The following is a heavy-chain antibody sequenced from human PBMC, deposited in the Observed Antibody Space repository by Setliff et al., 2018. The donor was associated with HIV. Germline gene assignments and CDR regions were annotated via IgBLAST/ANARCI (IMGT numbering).Heavy chain of an antibody. V-gene: IGHV4-39*01. CDR2: IYYSGST. J-gene: IGHJ5*02. CDR3: ARYRYYFDSSGYGRWFDP. CDR1: GGSISSSSYY. Sequence: SETLSLTCTVSGGSISSSSYYWGWIRQPPGKGLEWIGNIYYSGSTYYTPSLKSRVTISVDTSENQFSLRLNSLTAADTAVYYCARYRYYFDSSGYGRWFDPWGQGTLVTVSS. D-gene: IGHD3-22*01.